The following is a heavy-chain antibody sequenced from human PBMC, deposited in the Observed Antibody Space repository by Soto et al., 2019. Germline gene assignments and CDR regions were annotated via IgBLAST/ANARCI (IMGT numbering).Heavy chain of an antibody. CDR2: MNPGSGDT. CDR3: ARMETFGSLNWFDP. Sequence: ASVKVSCEASGYSFTNNDVSWVRRATGQGLEWMGWMNPGSGDTGYAQKFQGRVTMTGDISIATAYMELSSLRSDDTAIYYCARMETFGSLNWFDPWGQGTLVTVSS. V-gene: IGHV1-8*01. D-gene: IGHD3-16*01. CDR1: GYSFTNND. J-gene: IGHJ5*02.